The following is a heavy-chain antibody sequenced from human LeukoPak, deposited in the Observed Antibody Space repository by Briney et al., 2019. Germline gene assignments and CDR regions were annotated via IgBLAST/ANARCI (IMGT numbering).Heavy chain of an antibody. CDR2: ISAYNGNT. CDR3: ARDEGGYSYGLYYFDY. D-gene: IGHD5-18*01. Sequence: ASVKVSCKASGYTFTSYGISWVRQAPGQGLEWMGWISAYNGNTSYAQKLQGRVTMTTDTSTSTAYMELRSLRSDDTAVYYCARDEGGYSYGLYYFDYWGQGTQVTVSS. CDR1: GYTFTSYG. J-gene: IGHJ4*02. V-gene: IGHV1-18*04.